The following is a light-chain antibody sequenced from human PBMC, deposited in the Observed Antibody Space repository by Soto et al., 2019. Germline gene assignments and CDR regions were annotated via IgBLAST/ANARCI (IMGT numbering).Light chain of an antibody. V-gene: IGKV1-9*01. J-gene: IGKJ5*01. CDR3: QQINSYPIT. CDR2: AAS. Sequence: DIQLTQSPSFLSASVGDRVTITCRASQGISSYLAWYQQKPGKAPNLLIYAASTLQGGVPSRFSGSGSGTEFTLTISSLQPEDFATYYCQQINSYPITFGQGTRLEIK. CDR1: QGISSY.